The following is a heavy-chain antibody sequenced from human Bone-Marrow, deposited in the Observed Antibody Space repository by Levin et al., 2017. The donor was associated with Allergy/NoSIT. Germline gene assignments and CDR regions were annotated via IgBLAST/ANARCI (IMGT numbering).Heavy chain of an antibody. D-gene: IGHD3-3*01. Sequence: GGSLRLSCAASGFTFSSYGMHWVRQAPGKGLEWVAVIWYDGSNKYYADSVKGRFTISRDNSKNTLYLQMNSLRAEDTAVYYCARSDDFWSGYPDYWGQGTLVTVSS. J-gene: IGHJ4*02. V-gene: IGHV3-33*01. CDR2: IWYDGSNK. CDR1: GFTFSSYG. CDR3: ARSDDFWSGYPDY.